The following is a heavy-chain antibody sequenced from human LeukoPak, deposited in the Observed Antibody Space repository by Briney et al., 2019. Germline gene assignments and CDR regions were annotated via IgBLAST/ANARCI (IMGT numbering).Heavy chain of an antibody. D-gene: IGHD5-12*01. CDR3: ARDLRGDGYNYGKTYYFDY. Sequence: PGGSLRLSCAASGVTFSSYSMNWVRQAPGKGLEWVSSISSSSSYIYYADSVKGRFTISRDNAKNSLYLQMNSLRAEDTAVYYCARDLRGDGYNYGKTYYFDYWGQGTLVTVSS. CDR1: GVTFSSYS. CDR2: ISSSSSYI. V-gene: IGHV3-21*01. J-gene: IGHJ4*02.